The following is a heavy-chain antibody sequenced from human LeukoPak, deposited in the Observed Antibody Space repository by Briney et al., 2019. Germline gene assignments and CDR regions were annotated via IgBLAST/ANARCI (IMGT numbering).Heavy chain of an antibody. D-gene: IGHD2-2*01. Sequence: SETLSLTCTVSGGSISSYYWSWIRQPPGKGLEWIGYIYYSGSTNYNPSLKSRVTISVDTSKNQFPLKLSTVTAADTAVYYCARLGYCSSTSCQYGMDVWGQGTTVTVSS. CDR3: ARLGYCSSTSCQYGMDV. CDR2: IYYSGST. V-gene: IGHV4-59*01. J-gene: IGHJ6*02. CDR1: GGSISSYY.